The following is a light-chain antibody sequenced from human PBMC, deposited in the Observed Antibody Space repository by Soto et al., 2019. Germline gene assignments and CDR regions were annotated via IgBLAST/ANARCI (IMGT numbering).Light chain of an antibody. V-gene: IGKV1-9*01. J-gene: IGKJ4*01. CDR3: KQLSRYPLN. CDR1: QALSNY. CDR2: SAS. Sequence: HLTQSPSVLSASVGDTVTITCRASQALSNYLAWYQQKPGKAPDLLIYSASTLQSGVPSRFSGSGSETEFSLTIRALQPEDFATYYWKQLSRYPLNFAGGTKVDXK.